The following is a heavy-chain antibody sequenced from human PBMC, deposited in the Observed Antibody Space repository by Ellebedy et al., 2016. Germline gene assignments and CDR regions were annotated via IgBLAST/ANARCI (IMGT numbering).Heavy chain of an antibody. Sequence: ASVKVSCXASGYSFTSYGFSWVRQAPGQGLEWLGWINAYNGNSYYPPRLQTRVKMTTDTSTTTAFMELRNLRPDDTAVYYCARRRLIGTTTPDYWGQGTLVTVSS. J-gene: IGHJ4*02. CDR2: INAYNGNS. D-gene: IGHD3-16*02. V-gene: IGHV1-18*01. CDR3: ARRRLIGTTTPDY. CDR1: GYSFTSYG.